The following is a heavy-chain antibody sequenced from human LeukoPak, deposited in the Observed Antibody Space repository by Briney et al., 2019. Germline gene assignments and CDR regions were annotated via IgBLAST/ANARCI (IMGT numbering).Heavy chain of an antibody. Sequence: PGGSLRLSCAASGLTFRNYWMSWIRQAPGKGLEWVSAISGSGGSTYYADSVKGRFTISRDNSKNTLYLQMNSLRAEDTAVYYCANNEDGADLDVWGKGTTVTVSS. CDR2: ISGSGGST. D-gene: IGHD2-8*01. J-gene: IGHJ6*04. V-gene: IGHV3-23*01. CDR3: ANNEDGADLDV. CDR1: GLTFRNYW.